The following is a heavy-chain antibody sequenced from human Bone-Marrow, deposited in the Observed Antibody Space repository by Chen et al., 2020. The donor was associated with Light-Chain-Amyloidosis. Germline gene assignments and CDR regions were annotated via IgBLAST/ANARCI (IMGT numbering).Heavy chain of an antibody. Sequence: QLLESGGDLVQPGGSLRLSCVASGFTLSSYTMTWVRQAPGKGLGWVSAIRFSGDDTTFYADSVKDRFTISRDDSTNTLYLHMNILRAEDTAIYYCAKDAWSNGWYPAFWGQGTRVTVSS. CDR3: AKDAWSNGWYPAF. CDR1: GFTLSSYT. CDR2: IRFSGDDTT. V-gene: IGHV3-23*01. J-gene: IGHJ4*02. D-gene: IGHD6-19*01.